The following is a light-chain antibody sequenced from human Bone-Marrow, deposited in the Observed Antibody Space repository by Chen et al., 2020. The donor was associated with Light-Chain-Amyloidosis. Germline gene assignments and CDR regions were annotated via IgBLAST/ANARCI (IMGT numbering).Light chain of an antibody. J-gene: IGLJ1*01. V-gene: IGLV3-9*01. CDR3: QVWDSNTVV. Sequence: SYELTQPLSVSVALGQTARITCGGNNIGSKNVHWYQQKPGQAPVLVIYRDSNRPSGIPERFSDSNSGNTATLTISRAQAGDEADYYCQVWDSNTVVFGTGTKVTVL. CDR1: NIGSKN. CDR2: RDS.